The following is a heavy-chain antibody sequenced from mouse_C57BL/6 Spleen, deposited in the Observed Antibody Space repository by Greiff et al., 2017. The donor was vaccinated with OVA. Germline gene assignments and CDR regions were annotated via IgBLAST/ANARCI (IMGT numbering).Heavy chain of an antibody. CDR1: GFTFSDYG. V-gene: IGHV5-17*01. Sequence: EVMLVESGGGLVKPGGSLKLSCAASGFTFSDYGMHWVRQAPEKGLEWVAYISSGSSTIYYADTVKGRFTISRDNAKNTLFLQMTSLRSEDTAMYYCARDGNYAYWYFDVWGTGTTVTVSS. J-gene: IGHJ1*03. CDR2: ISSGSSTI. D-gene: IGHD2-1*01. CDR3: ARDGNYAYWYFDV.